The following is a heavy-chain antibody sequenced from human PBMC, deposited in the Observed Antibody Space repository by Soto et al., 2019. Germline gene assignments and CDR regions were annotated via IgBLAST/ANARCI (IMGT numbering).Heavy chain of an antibody. CDR3: ASPQPARLSGFQH. CDR2: IYPGDSDT. D-gene: IGHD5-12*01. J-gene: IGHJ1*01. Sequence: GESLKISCKASGYSFTTYWIGWVRQMPGKGLEWMGIIYPGDSDTRYSPSFQGQVTISADKSISTAYLQWSSLKASDTAMYYCASPQPARLSGFQHWGQGTLVTVSS. V-gene: IGHV5-51*01. CDR1: GYSFTTYW.